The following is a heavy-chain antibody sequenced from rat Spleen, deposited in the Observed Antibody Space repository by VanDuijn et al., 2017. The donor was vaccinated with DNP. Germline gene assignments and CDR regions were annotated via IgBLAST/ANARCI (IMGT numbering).Heavy chain of an antibody. V-gene: IGHV5-20*01. CDR2: ISSGGDRT. Sequence: EVQLVESGGDLVQPGRSLKLSCVASGFTFSDYYMAWVRQAPTKGLEWVATISSGGDRTYYRDSVKGRFTISRDNAKNTLYLQMDSLRSEDTATYYCTTDFERGYWGQGVMVTVSS. CDR3: TTDFERGY. CDR1: GFTFSDYY. D-gene: IGHD1-11*01. J-gene: IGHJ2*01.